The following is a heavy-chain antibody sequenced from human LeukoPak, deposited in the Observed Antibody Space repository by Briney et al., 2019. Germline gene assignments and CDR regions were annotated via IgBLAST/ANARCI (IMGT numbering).Heavy chain of an antibody. V-gene: IGHV1-2*02. CDR2: INPNSGGT. D-gene: IGHD3-9*01. CDR1: GYTFTGYY. Sequence: ASVKVSCKASGYTFTGYYMHWVRQAPGQGLGWMGWINPNSGGTNYAQKFQGRVTMTRDTSISTAYMELSRLRSDDTAVYYCARDPSYYDILTGWNWFDPWGQGTLVTVSS. CDR3: ARDPSYYDILTGWNWFDP. J-gene: IGHJ5*02.